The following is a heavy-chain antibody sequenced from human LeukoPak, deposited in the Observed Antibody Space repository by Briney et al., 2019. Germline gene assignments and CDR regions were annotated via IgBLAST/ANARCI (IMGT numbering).Heavy chain of an antibody. Sequence: PGGSLRLSWAASGFTFSGSAMHWVRQASGKGLEWVGRIRSKANSYATAYAASVKGRFTISRDDSKNTAYLQMNSLKTGDTAVYYCITRPEDAAAGLDFWGQGTLVTVSS. V-gene: IGHV3-73*01. CDR2: IRSKANSYAT. J-gene: IGHJ4*02. D-gene: IGHD6-13*01. CDR1: GFTFSGSA. CDR3: ITRPEDAAAGLDF.